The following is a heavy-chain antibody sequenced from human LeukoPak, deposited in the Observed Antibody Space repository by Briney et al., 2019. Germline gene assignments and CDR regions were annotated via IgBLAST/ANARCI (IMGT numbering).Heavy chain of an antibody. V-gene: IGHV4-4*09. D-gene: IGHD6-13*01. CDR1: GGSISSYY. CDR3: ARWGTVYSTAPMNWFDP. Sequence: PSETLSLTCTVSGGSISSYYWSWIRQPPGKGLEWIGYIYTSGSTNYNPSLKSRVTISVDTSKNQFSLKLSSVTAADTAVYYCARWGTVYSTAPMNWFDPWGQGTLVTVSS. J-gene: IGHJ5*02. CDR2: IYTSGST.